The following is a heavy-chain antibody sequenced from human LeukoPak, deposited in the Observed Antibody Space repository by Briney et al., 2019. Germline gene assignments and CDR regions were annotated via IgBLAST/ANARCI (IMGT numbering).Heavy chain of an antibody. CDR2: ISDSGAM. Sequence: GRSLRLSCAASGFTFSTYSMKWVRQAPGKGLEWVSYISDSGAMYYADSVRGRFTISRENAQNSLFLQMNSLGAEDTAVYYCARDGGYRGYDADCWGQGTLVTVSS. J-gene: IGHJ4*02. CDR1: GFTFSTYS. V-gene: IGHV3-48*01. D-gene: IGHD5-12*01. CDR3: ARDGGYRGYDADC.